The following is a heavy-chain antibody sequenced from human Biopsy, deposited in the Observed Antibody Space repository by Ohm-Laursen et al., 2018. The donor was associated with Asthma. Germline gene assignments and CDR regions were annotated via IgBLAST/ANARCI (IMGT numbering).Heavy chain of an antibody. Sequence: SQTLSLPCIVSGDAMSTSGSYWGWIRQSPGKGLEWIGSIYYSGRTYYNPSLESRVTISADTSKNHFSLKVTSVTAADTAVYYCARAVSSSSYWYFDLWGRGDLVTVSS. CDR1: GDAMSTSGSY. D-gene: IGHD6-6*01. V-gene: IGHV4-39*02. J-gene: IGHJ2*01. CDR2: IYYSGRT. CDR3: ARAVSSSSYWYFDL.